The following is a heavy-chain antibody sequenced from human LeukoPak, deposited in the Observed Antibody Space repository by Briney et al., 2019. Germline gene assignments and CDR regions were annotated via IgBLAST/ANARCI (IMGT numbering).Heavy chain of an antibody. D-gene: IGHD4-17*01. Sequence: GASVKVSCKASGYTFTSYYMHWVRQAPGQGLEWMGWINPNSGGTNYAQKFQGRVTMTRDTSISTAYMELSRLRSDDTAVYYCARDLWTTVTYYYYYGMDVWGQGTTVTVSS. CDR3: ARDLWTTVTYYYYYGMDV. J-gene: IGHJ6*02. CDR1: GYTFTSYY. CDR2: INPNSGGT. V-gene: IGHV1-2*02.